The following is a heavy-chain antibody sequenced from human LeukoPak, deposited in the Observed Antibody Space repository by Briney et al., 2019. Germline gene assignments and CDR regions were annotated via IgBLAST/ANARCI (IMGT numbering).Heavy chain of an antibody. CDR1: GFTFSSYT. D-gene: IGHD5-18*01. CDR3: ARYVDTTMLT. V-gene: IGHV3-48*02. Sequence: GGSLRLSCAASGFTFSSYTMNWVRQAPGKGLEWVSYISSSSSTIYYADSVKGRFTIPRDNAKNSLYLQMNSLRDEDTAVYYCARYVDTTMLTWGQGTLVTVSS. J-gene: IGHJ4*02. CDR2: ISSSSSTI.